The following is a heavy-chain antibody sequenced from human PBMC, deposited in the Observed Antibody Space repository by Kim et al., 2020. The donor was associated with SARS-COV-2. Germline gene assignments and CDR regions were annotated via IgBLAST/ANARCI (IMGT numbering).Heavy chain of an antibody. Sequence: SVKVSCKASGGTFSSYAISWVRQAPGQGLEWMGGIIPIFGTANYAQKFQGRVTITADESTSTAYMELSSLRSEDTAVYYCAIGGAAAGKRNYYGMDVWGQGTTVTVSS. CDR1: GGTFSSYA. J-gene: IGHJ6*02. V-gene: IGHV1-69*13. CDR2: IIPIFGTA. D-gene: IGHD6-13*01. CDR3: AIGGAAAGKRNYYGMDV.